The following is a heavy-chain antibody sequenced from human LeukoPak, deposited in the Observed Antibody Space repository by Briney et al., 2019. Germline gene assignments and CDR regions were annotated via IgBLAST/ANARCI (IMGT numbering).Heavy chain of an antibody. Sequence: SVTVSCTASGGTFSTYAISWVRQAPGQGLEGVGGIVPILGTANYAQNFQGRVTITADRSTTTAYMELSSLRSEDTAVYYCARVPQGSSWPYYFDYWGQGTLVTVSS. CDR3: ARVPQGSSWPYYFDY. D-gene: IGHD6-13*01. CDR1: GGTFSTYA. CDR2: IVPILGTA. J-gene: IGHJ4*02. V-gene: IGHV1-69*06.